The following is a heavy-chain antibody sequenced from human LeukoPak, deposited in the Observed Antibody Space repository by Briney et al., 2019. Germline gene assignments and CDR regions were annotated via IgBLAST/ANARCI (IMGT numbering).Heavy chain of an antibody. J-gene: IGHJ4*02. CDR1: GGSISSYY. V-gene: IGHV4-59*08. Sequence: SETLSLTCTVSGGSISSYYWSWIRQPPGKGLEWIGYIYYSGSTNYNPSLKSRATISVDTSKNQFSLKLSSVTAADTAVYYCARLSRGYSFDYWGQGTLVTVSS. D-gene: IGHD5-18*01. CDR2: IYYSGST. CDR3: ARLSRGYSFDY.